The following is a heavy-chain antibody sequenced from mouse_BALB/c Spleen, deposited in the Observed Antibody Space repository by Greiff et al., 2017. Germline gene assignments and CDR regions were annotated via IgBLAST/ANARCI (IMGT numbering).Heavy chain of an antibody. J-gene: IGHJ3*01. CDR2: INPSNGRT. CDR1: GYTFTSYW. D-gene: IGHD1-1*01. CDR3: AITTVGFAY. V-gene: IGHV1S81*02. Sequence: QVQLQQPGAELVKPGASVKLSCKASGYTFTSYWMHWVKQRPGQGLEWIGEINPSNGRTNYNEKFKSKATLTVDKSSSTAYMQLSSLTSEDSAVYYCAITTVGFAYWGQGTLVTVSA.